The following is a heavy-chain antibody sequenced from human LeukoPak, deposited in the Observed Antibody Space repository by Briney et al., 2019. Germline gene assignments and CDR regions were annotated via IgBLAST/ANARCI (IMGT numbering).Heavy chain of an antibody. V-gene: IGHV1-8*01. Sequence: ASVKVSCKASGYTFTSYDINWVRQATGQGLEWMGWMNPNSGNTGYAQKFQGRVTMTRNTSISTAYMELSSLRSEDTAVYYCARGQGYCSGGSCYSGYYYYYYMDVWGKGTTVTVSS. D-gene: IGHD2-15*01. CDR2: MNPNSGNT. CDR3: ARGQGYCSGGSCYSGYYYYYYMDV. J-gene: IGHJ6*03. CDR1: GYTFTSYD.